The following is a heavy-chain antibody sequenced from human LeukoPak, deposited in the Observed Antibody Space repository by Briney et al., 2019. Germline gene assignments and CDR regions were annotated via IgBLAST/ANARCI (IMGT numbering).Heavy chain of an antibody. V-gene: IGHV1-69*04. CDR3: ARDSPNGSGSY. J-gene: IGHJ4*02. D-gene: IGHD3-10*01. Sequence: GASVKVSCKASGYTFTSYGISWVRQAPGQGLEWMGRIIPILGIANYAQKFQGRVTITADKSTSTAYMELSSLRSEDTAVYYCARDSPNGSGSYWGQGTLVTVSS. CDR1: GYTFTSYG. CDR2: IIPILGIA.